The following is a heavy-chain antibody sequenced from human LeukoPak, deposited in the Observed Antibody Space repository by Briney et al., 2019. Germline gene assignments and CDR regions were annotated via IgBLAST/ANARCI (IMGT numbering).Heavy chain of an antibody. D-gene: IGHD6-6*01. Sequence: SETLSLTCTVSSGSISSGNYYWSWIRQPAGKGLEWIGHFYYSGSSNYNPSLESRVTISVDTSKNQFSLKLSSVTAADTAVYYCARSSMAAPPDYWGQGTLVTVSS. CDR2: FYYSGSS. CDR3: ARSSMAAPPDY. V-gene: IGHV4-61*10. CDR1: SGSISSGNYY. J-gene: IGHJ4*02.